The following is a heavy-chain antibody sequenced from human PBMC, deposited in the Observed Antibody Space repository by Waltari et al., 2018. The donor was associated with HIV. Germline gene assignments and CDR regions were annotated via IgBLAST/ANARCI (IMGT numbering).Heavy chain of an antibody. CDR1: GFSASSGGGS. J-gene: IGHJ5*02. CDR2: VYWDDNT. V-gene: IGHV2-5*02. D-gene: IGHD1-1*01. Sequence: QITLKESGPTLVKPTQTLTLTCTFAGFSASSGGGSVAWVRQYPGKGLDWLANVYWDDNTAYNPSPKSRLNSSSDVWKNQVILTMTDMDPEDTGTYFCARRGGKTVNQALIDWFDPWSPGSLVIDTS. CDR3: ARRGGKTVNQALIDWFDP.